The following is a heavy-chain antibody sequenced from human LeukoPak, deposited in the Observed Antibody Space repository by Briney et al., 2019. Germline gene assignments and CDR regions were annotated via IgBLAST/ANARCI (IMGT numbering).Heavy chain of an antibody. CDR1: GDSVNNNHHY. V-gene: IGHV4-39*01. D-gene: IGHD3-3*01. Sequence: SETLSLTCTVSGDSVNNNHHYWAWIRQPPGKGLEWVGSLYYTGTTYYNPSLKSRVIISVDTSKNQFSLKLSSVTAADTAVYYCQSRFLEWLLDYWGQGTLVTVSS. J-gene: IGHJ4*02. CDR2: LYYTGTT. CDR3: QSRFLEWLLDY.